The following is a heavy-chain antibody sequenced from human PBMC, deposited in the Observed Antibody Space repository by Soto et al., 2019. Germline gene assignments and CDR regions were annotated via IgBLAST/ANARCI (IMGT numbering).Heavy chain of an antibody. Sequence: TGGSLRLSGAASGFTFSSYGMHWVRRTPGRGLECVARINHDGSDKNYVDSVKGRFTISRDNANNSLFLQMNSLRADDTAVYYCTTLSWDASDWHWGLGALVTVSS. J-gene: IGHJ4*02. D-gene: IGHD6-19*01. CDR2: INHDGSDK. CDR1: GFTFSSYG. V-gene: IGHV3-7*03. CDR3: TTLSWDASDWH.